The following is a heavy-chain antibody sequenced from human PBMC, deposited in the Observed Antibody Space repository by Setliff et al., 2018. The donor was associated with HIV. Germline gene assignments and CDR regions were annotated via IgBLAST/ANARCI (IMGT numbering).Heavy chain of an antibody. Sequence: GGSLRLSCIASGFSFNNYYMTWVRQAPGKGLEWVGNIKSDGTEKNYADSVRGRFTISRDNTKNSLYLQMDGLRVEDTAVYYCAAVPWGHSSLIIDHWGQGQWSP. CDR2: IKSDGTEK. D-gene: IGHD3-16*01. CDR3: AAVPWGHSSLIIDH. J-gene: IGHJ3*01. V-gene: IGHV3-7*01. CDR1: GFSFNNYY.